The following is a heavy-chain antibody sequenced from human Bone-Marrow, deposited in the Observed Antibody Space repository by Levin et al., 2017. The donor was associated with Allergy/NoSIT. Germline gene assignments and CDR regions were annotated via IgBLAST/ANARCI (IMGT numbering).Heavy chain of an antibody. Sequence: SETLSLTCTVSGDSISRSHWWTWVRQSPGKGLEWIGEIYHSGSTHYNPSLRRRVMISADNSKTQFSLNLSSVTAADTAVYFCAYGTNPYYFQYWGLGTLVTVSS. CDR1: GDSISRSHW. V-gene: IGHV4-4*02. D-gene: IGHD1-14*01. J-gene: IGHJ4*02. CDR2: IYHSGST. CDR3: AYGTNPYYFQY.